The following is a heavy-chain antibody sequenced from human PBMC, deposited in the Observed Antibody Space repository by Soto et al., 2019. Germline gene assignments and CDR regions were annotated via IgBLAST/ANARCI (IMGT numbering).Heavy chain of an antibody. D-gene: IGHD1-26*01. CDR3: GRLMNGGATDY. CDR2: INQDGSEK. V-gene: IGHV3-7*03. Sequence: EVQLVESGGGLVQPGGSLRLSCAASGFTLRTYWMSWVRQAPGKGLEWVANINQDGSEKYYVDSVKGRFTISRDSAKNSLYLQMNSLRAEDTAVYYCGRLMNGGATDYWGQGTLVTVSS. J-gene: IGHJ4*02. CDR1: GFTLRTYW.